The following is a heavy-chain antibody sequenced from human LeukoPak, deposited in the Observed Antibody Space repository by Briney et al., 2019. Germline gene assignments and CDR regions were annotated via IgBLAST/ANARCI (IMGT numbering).Heavy chain of an antibody. CDR1: GFTFSSYG. J-gene: IGHJ4*02. CDR2: ISYDGSNK. CDR3: AKFRSTMVRGAIDY. V-gene: IGHV3-30*18. D-gene: IGHD3-10*01. Sequence: GRSLRLSCVASGFTFSSYGMHWVRQAPGKGLEWVAVISYDGSNKYYADSVKGRFTISRDNSKNTLYLQMNSLRAEDTAVYYCAKFRSTMVRGAIDYWGQGTLVTVSS.